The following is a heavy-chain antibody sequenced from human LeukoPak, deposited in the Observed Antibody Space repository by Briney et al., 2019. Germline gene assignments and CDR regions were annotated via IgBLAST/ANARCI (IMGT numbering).Heavy chain of an antibody. J-gene: IGHJ6*02. D-gene: IGHD2-2*01. CDR1: GGTFSSYA. CDR2: IIPIFGTA. Sequence: SVEVSCKASGGTFSSYAISWVRQAPGQGLEWMGGIIPIFGTANYAQKFQGRVTITADESTSTAYMELSSLRSEDTAVYYWASRAPVPAANKGYYYYYGMDVWGQGTTVTVSS. V-gene: IGHV1-69*13. CDR3: ASRAPVPAANKGYYYYYGMDV.